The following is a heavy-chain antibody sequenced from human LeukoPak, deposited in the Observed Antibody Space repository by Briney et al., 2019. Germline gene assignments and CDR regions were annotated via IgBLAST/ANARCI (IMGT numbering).Heavy chain of an antibody. D-gene: IGHD5-24*01. CDR2: IWYDGSSK. CDR3: ARDGWVITVREMGDFDY. CDR1: GFTFSSYG. J-gene: IGHJ4*02. V-gene: IGHV3-33*01. Sequence: GRSLRLSCAASGFTFSSYGMHWVRQAPGKGLEWVAVIWYDGSSKYYADSVKGRFTISRDNSKNTLYLQMNSLRAEDTAVYYCARDGWVITVREMGDFDYWGQGTLVTVSS.